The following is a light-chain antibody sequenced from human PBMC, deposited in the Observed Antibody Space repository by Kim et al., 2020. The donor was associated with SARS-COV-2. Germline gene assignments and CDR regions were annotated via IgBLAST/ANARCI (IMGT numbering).Light chain of an antibody. CDR2: SIR. CDR1: TGAVTSAHY. Sequence: GGTVTVTCASSTGAVTSAHYPNWFQQKPGQTPRALIYSIRNKHSWTPARFSGSLLGGKAALTLSGVQPEDEAEYYCLLFCGGTHWIFGGGTQLTVL. CDR3: LLFCGGTHWI. V-gene: IGLV7-43*01. J-gene: IGLJ2*01.